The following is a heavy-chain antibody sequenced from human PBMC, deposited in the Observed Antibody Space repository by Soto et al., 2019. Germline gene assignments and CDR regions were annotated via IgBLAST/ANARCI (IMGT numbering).Heavy chain of an antibody. D-gene: IGHD6-19*01. CDR3: ARVGQQWLGHTRWYYFDY. CDR1: GGSFSGYY. J-gene: IGHJ4*02. CDR2: INHSGST. Sequence: SETLSLTCAVYGGSFSGYYWSWIRQPPGKGLEWIGEINHSGSTNYNPSLKSRVTISVDTSKNQFSLKLSSVTAADTAVYYCARVGQQWLGHTRWYYFDYWGQGTLVTVSS. V-gene: IGHV4-34*01.